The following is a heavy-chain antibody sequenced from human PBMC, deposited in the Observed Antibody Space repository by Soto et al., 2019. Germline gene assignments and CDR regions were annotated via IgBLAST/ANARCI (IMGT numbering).Heavy chain of an antibody. Sequence: QAQLVQSGAEVKKPGASVKVACKASGYTFTSYGSNCVRQAPGQGLEWLGWISAYDGYTKYAQILQGRVYMTTDTSTKTAYIELRSLRSDDTAMYYCARGGYYDSSGSRNYHYYGMNVWGQGTTVIVSS. J-gene: IGHJ6*02. D-gene: IGHD3-22*01. CDR2: ISAYDGYT. V-gene: IGHV1-18*01. CDR1: GYTFTSYG. CDR3: ARGGYYDSSGSRNYHYYGMNV.